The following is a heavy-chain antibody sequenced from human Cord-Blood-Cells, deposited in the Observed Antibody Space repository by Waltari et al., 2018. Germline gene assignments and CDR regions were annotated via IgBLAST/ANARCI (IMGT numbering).Heavy chain of an antibody. J-gene: IGHJ4*02. CDR1: GYTFTGYH. CDR2: INPNSGGT. CDR3: ARDYDFWSGYYYFDY. Sequence: QVQLVQSGAEVKKPGASVKVSCKDSGYTFTGYHMHWLRTAPGQGLEWMGWINPNSGGTNYAQKFQGRVTMTRDTSISTAYMELSRLRSDDTAVYYCARDYDFWSGYYYFDYWGQGTLVTVSS. D-gene: IGHD3-3*01. V-gene: IGHV1-2*02.